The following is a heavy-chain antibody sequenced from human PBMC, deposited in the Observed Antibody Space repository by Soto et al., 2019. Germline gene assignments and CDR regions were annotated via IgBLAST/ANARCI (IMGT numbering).Heavy chain of an antibody. CDR2: IYSGGST. CDR3: ARDRYDSSGYHDAFDI. D-gene: IGHD3-22*01. V-gene: IGHV3-66*01. CDR1: GFTVSSNY. Sequence: EVQLVESGGGLVQPGGSLRLSCAASGFTVSSNYMSWVRQAPGKGLEWVSVIYSGGSTYYADSVKGRFTISRDNSKSTLYLQMNSLRAEDTAVYYCARDRYDSSGYHDAFDIWGQGTMVTVSS. J-gene: IGHJ3*02.